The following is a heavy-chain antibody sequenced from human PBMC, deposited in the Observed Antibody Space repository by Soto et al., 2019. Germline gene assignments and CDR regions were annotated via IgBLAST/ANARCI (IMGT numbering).Heavy chain of an antibody. J-gene: IGHJ6*02. V-gene: IGHV4-31*03. D-gene: IGHD2-21*02. Sequence: QVQLQESGPGLVKPSQTLSLTCTVSGGSISSGGYYWSWIRQHPGKGLEWIGYIYYSWSTYYNPHRNRRVTISADPSKHPFSLKLSSVPAADTAVSSWARVCGGDCHHGMDVWGQGTTVTVSS. CDR3: ARVCGGDCHHGMDV. CDR2: IYYSWST. CDR1: GGSISSGGYY.